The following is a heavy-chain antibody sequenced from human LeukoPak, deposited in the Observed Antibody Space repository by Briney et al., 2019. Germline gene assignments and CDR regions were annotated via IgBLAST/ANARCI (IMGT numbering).Heavy chain of an antibody. Sequence: GGSLRLSCAASGFTFSSYAMSWVRQAPGKGLEWVSAISGSGGSTYYADSVKGRFTISRDNSKNKLDLQMNSLRAEDTAVYYCAKSMVRGVTIDYWGQGTLVSVSS. D-gene: IGHD3-10*01. CDR2: ISGSGGST. CDR1: GFTFSSYA. V-gene: IGHV3-23*01. CDR3: AKSMVRGVTIDY. J-gene: IGHJ4*02.